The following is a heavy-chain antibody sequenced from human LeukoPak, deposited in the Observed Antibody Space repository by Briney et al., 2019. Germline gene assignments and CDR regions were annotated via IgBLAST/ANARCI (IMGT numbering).Heavy chain of an antibody. CDR3: ASSWRRGYCSGGSCYPNWFDP. CDR2: IYYSGST. V-gene: IGHV4-61*01. J-gene: IGHJ5*02. Sequence: SETLSLTCTVSGGSVSSGSYYWSWIRQPPGKGLEWIGYIYYSGSTNYNPSLKSRVTISVDTSKNQFSLKLSSVTAADTAVYYCASSWRRGYCSGGSCYPNWFDPWGQGTLVTVSS. D-gene: IGHD2-15*01. CDR1: GGSVSSGSYY.